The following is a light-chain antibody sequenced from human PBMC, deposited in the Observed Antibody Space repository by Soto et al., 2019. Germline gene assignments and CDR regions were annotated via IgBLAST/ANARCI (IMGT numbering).Light chain of an antibody. CDR2: AAS. Sequence: EIVLMQSPGTLSLSPGERATLSCRASQTMTRAYVAWYQQKPGQAPRLLIYAASYRATGISDKFSGSGSGTDFSLTISRLEPEDSAVYYCQQYNNWPRSFRPGTKVGIK. CDR3: QQYNNWPRS. CDR1: QTMTRAY. J-gene: IGKJ3*01. V-gene: IGKV3D-20*02.